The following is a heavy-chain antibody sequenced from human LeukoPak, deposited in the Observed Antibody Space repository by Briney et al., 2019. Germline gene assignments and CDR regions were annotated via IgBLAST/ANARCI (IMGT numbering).Heavy chain of an antibody. Sequence: SGTLSLTCAVSGGSISSSNWWSWVRQPPGKGLEWIGEIYHSGSTNYNPSLKSRVTISVDKSKNQFSLKLSSVTAADTAVYYCARDRWEGYCSGGSCQQLGYYGMDVWGQGTTVTVSS. D-gene: IGHD2-15*01. CDR1: GGSISSSNW. CDR2: IYHSGST. CDR3: ARDRWEGYCSGGSCQQLGYYGMDV. J-gene: IGHJ6*02. V-gene: IGHV4-4*02.